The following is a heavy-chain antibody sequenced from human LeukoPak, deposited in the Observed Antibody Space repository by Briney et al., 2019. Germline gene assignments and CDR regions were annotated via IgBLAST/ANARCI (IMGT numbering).Heavy chain of an antibody. CDR1: GFTFSSYA. CDR2: LSGSGGST. CDR3: AKDPHTGYSFAY. D-gene: IGHD5-18*01. Sequence: GGSLRLSCVFYGFTFSSYAMSWVRQAPGKGLEWVSSLSGSGGSTYYADSVKGRFTISRDNSKNTLYLQMNSLRVEDTAVYYCAKDPHTGYSFAYWGQGTLATVSS. V-gene: IGHV3-23*01. J-gene: IGHJ4*02.